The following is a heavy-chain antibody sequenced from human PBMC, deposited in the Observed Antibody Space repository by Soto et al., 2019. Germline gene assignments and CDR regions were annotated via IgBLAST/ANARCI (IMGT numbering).Heavy chain of an antibody. Sequence: QVQLQESGPGLVKPSQTLSLTCTVSGGSISSGGYYWSWIRQHPGKGLEWIGYIYYSGSTYYNPSLKSRVTISVATSKNQFPLTLSSVAAADTAVYYCATGGASCPGCYYYGMDVWGQGTTVTVSS. CDR2: IYYSGST. D-gene: IGHD2-2*01. CDR3: ATGGASCPGCYYYGMDV. V-gene: IGHV4-31*03. J-gene: IGHJ6*02. CDR1: GGSISSGGYY.